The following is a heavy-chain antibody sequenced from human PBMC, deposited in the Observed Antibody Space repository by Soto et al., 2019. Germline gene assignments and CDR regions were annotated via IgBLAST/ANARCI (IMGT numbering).Heavy chain of an antibody. CDR1: GGSISSGGYY. J-gene: IGHJ1*01. CDR3: AIYDSSGSRGFQH. Sequence: SETLSLTCTVSGGSISSGGYYWSWIRQHPGKGLEWIGYIYHSGSTYYNPSLKSRVTISVDTSKNQFSLKLSSVTAADTAVYYCAIYDSSGSRGFQHWGQGTLVTVSS. V-gene: IGHV4-31*03. D-gene: IGHD3-22*01. CDR2: IYHSGST.